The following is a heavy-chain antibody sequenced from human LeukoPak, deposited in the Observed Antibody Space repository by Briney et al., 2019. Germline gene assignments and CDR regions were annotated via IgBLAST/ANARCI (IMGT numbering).Heavy chain of an antibody. Sequence: SETLSLTCAVYGGSFSGYYWSWIRQPAGKGLEWIGRIYTSGSTNYNPSLKSRVTMSVDTSKNQFSLKLSSVTAADTAVYYCARDRTTFPFWMDVWGQGTTVTVSS. V-gene: IGHV4-4*07. CDR1: GGSFSGYY. CDR3: ARDRTTFPFWMDV. D-gene: IGHD4-17*01. CDR2: IYTSGST. J-gene: IGHJ6*02.